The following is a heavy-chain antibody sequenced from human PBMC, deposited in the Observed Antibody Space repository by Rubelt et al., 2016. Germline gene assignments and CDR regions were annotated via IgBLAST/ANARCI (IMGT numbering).Heavy chain of an antibody. V-gene: IGHV1-69*13. D-gene: IGHD2-2*01. J-gene: IGHJ6*02. CDR3: ARGDLRDCSSTSCLPHDCYYYGMDV. Sequence: QVQLVQSGAEVKKPGASVKVSCKVSGYTLTELSMHWVRQAPGTGLEWMGGIIPIFGTANYAQKFQGRVTITADESTSTAYMELSSLRSEDTAVYYWARGDLRDCSSTSCLPHDCYYYGMDVWGQGTTVTVSS. CDR2: IIPIFGTA. CDR1: GYTLTELS.